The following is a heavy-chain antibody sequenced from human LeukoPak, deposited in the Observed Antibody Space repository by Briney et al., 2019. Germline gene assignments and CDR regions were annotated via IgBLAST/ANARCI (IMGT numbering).Heavy chain of an antibody. V-gene: IGHV3-23*01. Sequence: PGGSLRLSCAASGFIFTNYAMNWVRQAPGKGLEWVSAISNNGGYTYYADSVQGRFTISRDNSKSTLCLQMNSLRAEDTAVYYCAKQLGYCSDGSCYFPYWGQGTLVTVSS. CDR1: GFIFTNYA. D-gene: IGHD2-15*01. CDR2: ISNNGGYT. J-gene: IGHJ4*02. CDR3: AKQLGYCSDGSCYFPY.